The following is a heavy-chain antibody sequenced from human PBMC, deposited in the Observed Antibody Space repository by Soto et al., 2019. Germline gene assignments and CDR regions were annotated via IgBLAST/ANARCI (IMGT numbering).Heavy chain of an antibody. CDR3: TRHLNWNDWNQFDY. CDR2: INPADSDT. D-gene: IGHD1-20*01. J-gene: IGHJ4*02. CDR1: GYRFTSYW. Sequence: GESLKISCKGSGYRFTSYWVGWVRQMPGKGLEWMGIINPADSDTRYGPSFQGQVTISVDKSISTAYLQWSSLKASDTAMYYCTRHLNWNDWNQFDYWGQGTLVTVSS. V-gene: IGHV5-51*01.